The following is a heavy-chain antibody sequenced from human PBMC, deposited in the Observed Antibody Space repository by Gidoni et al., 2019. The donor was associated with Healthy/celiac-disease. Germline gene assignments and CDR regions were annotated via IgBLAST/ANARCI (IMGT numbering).Heavy chain of an antibody. V-gene: IGHV3-9*01. CDR3: AKDIFGAMGATNFDY. D-gene: IGHD1-26*01. CDR1: GFTLDDYA. CDR2: ISWNSGSI. J-gene: IGHJ4*02. Sequence: EVQLVESGGGLVQPGRSLRLSCAASGFTLDDYAMPWVRQAPGKGLEWVSGISWNSGSIGYADSVKGRFTISRDNAKNSLYLQMNSLRAEDTALYYCAKDIFGAMGATNFDYWGQGTLVTVSS.